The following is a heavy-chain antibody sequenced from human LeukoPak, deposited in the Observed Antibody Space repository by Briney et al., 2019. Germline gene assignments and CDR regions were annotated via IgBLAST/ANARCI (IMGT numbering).Heavy chain of an antibody. CDR2: IYYGGST. J-gene: IGHJ4*02. CDR3: ARSGSYSGPYVY. V-gene: IGHV4-59*12. Sequence: SETLSLTCTVSGGSISSYYWSWIRQPPGKGLEWIGYIYYGGSTNYNPSLKSRITMSVDTSKNQFSLKLSSVTAADTAVYYCARSGSYSGPYVYWGQGTVVTVSS. CDR1: GGSISSYY. D-gene: IGHD1-26*01.